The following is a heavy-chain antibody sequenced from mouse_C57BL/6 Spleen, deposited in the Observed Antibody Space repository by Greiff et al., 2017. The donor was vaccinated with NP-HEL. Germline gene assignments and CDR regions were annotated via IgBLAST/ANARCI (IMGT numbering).Heavy chain of an antibody. V-gene: IGHV5-4*01. J-gene: IGHJ3*01. Sequence: DVMLVESGGGLVKPGGSLKLSCAASGFTFSSYAMSWVRQTPEKRLEWVATISDGGSYTYYPDNVKGRITISRDNAKNNLYLQMSHLKSEDTAMYYCAREGDYGNYVEFFAYWGQGTLGTVSA. CDR3: AREGDYGNYVEFFAY. CDR1: GFTFSSYA. CDR2: ISDGGSYT. D-gene: IGHD2-1*01.